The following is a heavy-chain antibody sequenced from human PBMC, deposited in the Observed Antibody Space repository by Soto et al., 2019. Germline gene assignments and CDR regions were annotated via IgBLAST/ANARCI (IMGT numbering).Heavy chain of an antibody. CDR1: GGSVSSGSYS. D-gene: IGHD6-13*01. Sequence: SETLSLTCTVSGGSVSSGSYSWSWIRQPPGKGLERIGYIYYSGSTNYNPSLKSRVTISVDTSKNQFSLKLSSVTAADTAVYYCARDSGEAAAGTGKYYYYYGMDVWGQGTTVTVSS. J-gene: IGHJ6*02. V-gene: IGHV4-61*01. CDR3: ARDSGEAAAGTGKYYYYYGMDV. CDR2: IYYSGST.